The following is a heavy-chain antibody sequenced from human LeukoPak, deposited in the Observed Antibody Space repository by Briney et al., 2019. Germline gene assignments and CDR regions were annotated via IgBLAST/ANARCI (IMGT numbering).Heavy chain of an antibody. CDR2: ISGSAVST. V-gene: IGHV3-23*01. CDR1: GFTFSSYA. D-gene: IGHD2-2*01. CDR3: AKDPANQLLYPAHFSH. Sequence: GGSLRLSCAASGFTFSSYAMHWVRQAPGKGLEWVSAISGSAVSTNYADSMKGRFTISRDNSKNTLYLQVNSLRAEDTAIYYCAKDPANQLLYPAHFSHWGQGTLVTVSS. J-gene: IGHJ1*01.